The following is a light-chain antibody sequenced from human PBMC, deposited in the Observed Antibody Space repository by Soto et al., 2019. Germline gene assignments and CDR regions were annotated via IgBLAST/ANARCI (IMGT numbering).Light chain of an antibody. Sequence: QAVVTQPPSASGTPGQRVTISCSGSSSNIGSNTVNWYQQLPGTAPKLLIYNNNQRPSGVPDRCSGSKSGTSAALAISGLQSEDEADYYCAAWDDSLNGLVFGTGTKLTVL. J-gene: IGLJ1*01. CDR2: NNN. CDR3: AAWDDSLNGLV. CDR1: SSNIGSNT. V-gene: IGLV1-44*01.